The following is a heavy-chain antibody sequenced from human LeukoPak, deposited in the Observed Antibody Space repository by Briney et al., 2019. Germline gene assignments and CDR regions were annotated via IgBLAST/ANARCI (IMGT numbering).Heavy chain of an antibody. V-gene: IGHV3-20*04. D-gene: IGHD1-26*01. CDR2: INWNGDST. CDR1: GFTFDDYG. CDR3: ARDHYYNLDY. Sequence: PGGSLRLSCVASGFTFDDYGMNWVRQAPGKGLEWVSGINWNGDSTTYADSVKGRFTISRDNAKNTLYLQMNSLRAEDTAVYYCARDHYYNLDYWGQGTLVTVSS. J-gene: IGHJ4*02.